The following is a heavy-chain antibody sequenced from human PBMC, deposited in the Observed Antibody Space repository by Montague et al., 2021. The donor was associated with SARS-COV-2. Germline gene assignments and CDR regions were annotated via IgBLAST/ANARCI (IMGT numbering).Heavy chain of an antibody. CDR1: DASLSSSTW. J-gene: IGHJ4*02. CDR3: ARGGLGNRGFDY. CDR2: TYLSGFT. Sequence: SETLSLTCVVSDASLSSSTWWSWVRQSPREGLEWVGETYLSGFTQYNPSVKSRVTISLDDSRSQFSLRLTSVTAADTAVYFCARGGLGNRGFDYWGQGALVTVSS. D-gene: IGHD3/OR15-3a*01. V-gene: IGHV4-4*02.